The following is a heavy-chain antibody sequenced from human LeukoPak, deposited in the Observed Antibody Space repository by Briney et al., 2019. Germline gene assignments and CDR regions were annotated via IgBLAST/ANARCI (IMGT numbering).Heavy chain of an antibody. CDR3: AKDGQGSNRY. Sequence: GGSLRLSCAASGLTSSNSALSWVRQAPGKGLQWVSSISGSGGDTHYADSVKGRFTVSRDNSKNTLFLQMNSLRAEDTAVYYCAKDGQGSNRYWGQGTLVTVSS. J-gene: IGHJ4*02. CDR1: GLTSSNSA. CDR2: ISGSGGDT. D-gene: IGHD4-11*01. V-gene: IGHV3-23*01.